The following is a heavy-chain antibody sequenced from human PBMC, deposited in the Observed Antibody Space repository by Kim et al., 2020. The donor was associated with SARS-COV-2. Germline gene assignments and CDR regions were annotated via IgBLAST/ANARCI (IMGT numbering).Heavy chain of an antibody. Sequence: SETLSLTCTVSGGSISSYYWSWIRQPAGKGLEWIGRIYTSGSTNYNPSLKSRVTMSVDTSKNQFSLKLSSVTAADTAVYYCARVGGYCSGGSCYSLDYWGQGTLVTVSS. D-gene: IGHD2-15*01. CDR1: GGSISSYY. J-gene: IGHJ4*02. CDR2: IYTSGST. V-gene: IGHV4-4*07. CDR3: ARVGGYCSGGSCYSLDY.